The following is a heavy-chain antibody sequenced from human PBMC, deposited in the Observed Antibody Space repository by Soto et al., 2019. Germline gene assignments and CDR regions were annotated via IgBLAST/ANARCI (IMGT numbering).Heavy chain of an antibody. CDR2: ISSSGVDT. V-gene: IGHV3-23*01. CDR3: AKDQTGISSSTDFDY. J-gene: IGHJ4*02. D-gene: IGHD6-6*01. Sequence: EVQLMESGGGLVQPGGSLRLYCAASGFTFSSYAMNWVRQAPGKGLEWVSTISSSGVDTYYAASVKGRFTISRDNSKNTLYLQMSSLRAEDTAVYYCAKDQTGISSSTDFDYWGQGTLVTVSS. CDR1: GFTFSSYA.